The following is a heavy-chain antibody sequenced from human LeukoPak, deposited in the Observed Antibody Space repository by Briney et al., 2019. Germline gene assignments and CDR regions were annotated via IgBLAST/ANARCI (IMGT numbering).Heavy chain of an antibody. CDR1: GGTFSSYA. D-gene: IGHD3-3*01. CDR2: IIPISGTA. Sequence: ASVKVSCKASGGTFSSYAISWVRQAPGQGLEWMGGIIPISGTANYAQKFQGRVTITTDESTSTAYMELSSLRSEDTAVYYCARTLEWPKWGYYVDVWGKGTTVTVSS. V-gene: IGHV1-69*05. CDR3: ARTLEWPKWGYYVDV. J-gene: IGHJ6*03.